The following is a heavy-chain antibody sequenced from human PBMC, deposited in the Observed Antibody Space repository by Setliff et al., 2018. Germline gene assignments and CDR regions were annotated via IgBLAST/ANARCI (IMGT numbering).Heavy chain of an antibody. Sequence: PGGSLRLSCSVSGFTFSSYWMSWVRQAPGKGLEWVANIKQDGSDKYYVDSVKGRFTISRDNAKNSLYLQMNSLRAEDTAVYYCARSFSRREKFLLDYWGQGALVTVSS. CDR3: ARSFSRREKFLLDY. J-gene: IGHJ4*02. CDR1: GFTFSSYW. V-gene: IGHV3-7*01. CDR2: IKQDGSDK.